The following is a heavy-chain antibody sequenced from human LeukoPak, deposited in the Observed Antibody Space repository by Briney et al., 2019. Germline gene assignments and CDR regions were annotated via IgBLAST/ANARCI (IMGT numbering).Heavy chain of an antibody. CDR2: INPSGGST. D-gene: IGHD6-19*01. V-gene: IGHV1-46*01. J-gene: IGHJ3*02. CDR1: GYTFTSYY. Sequence: ASVKVSCKASGYTFTSYYMHWVRQAPGQGLEWMGIINPSGGSTSYAQKFQGRVTMTRDMSTSTVYMELSSLRSEDTAVYYCASSCIAVAGNIGAFDIWGQGTMVTVSS. CDR3: ASSCIAVAGNIGAFDI.